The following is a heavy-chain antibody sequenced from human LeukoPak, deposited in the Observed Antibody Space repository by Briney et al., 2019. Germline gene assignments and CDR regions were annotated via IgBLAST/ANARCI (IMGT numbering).Heavy chain of an antibody. V-gene: IGHV4-39*01. D-gene: IGHD3-10*01. Sequence: SETLYLTCTVSGDSISSNHYYCDWVRQPPGKRLEWIGSGTTYYNPSLKSRVTISVDTSKNQFSLRLSSVTAADTAVYYCARTGGYMVRGVQNWFDPWGQGTLVTVSS. CDR2: GTT. J-gene: IGHJ5*02. CDR3: ARTGGYMVRGVQNWFDP. CDR1: GDSISSNHYY.